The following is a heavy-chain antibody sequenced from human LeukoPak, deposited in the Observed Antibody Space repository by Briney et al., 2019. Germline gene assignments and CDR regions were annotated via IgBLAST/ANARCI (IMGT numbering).Heavy chain of an antibody. D-gene: IGHD2-2*01. CDR2: ISSSSSTI. CDR3: ARDTPTYCSSTSCSPGYYYYYMDV. J-gene: IGHJ6*03. V-gene: IGHV3-48*04. CDR1: GFTFSSYS. Sequence: GGSLRLSCAASGFTFSSYSMNWVRQAPGKGLEWVSYISSSSSTIYYADSVKGRFTISRDNAKNSLYLQMNSLRAEDTAVYYCARDTPTYCSSTSCSPGYYYYYMDVWGKGTTVTVSS.